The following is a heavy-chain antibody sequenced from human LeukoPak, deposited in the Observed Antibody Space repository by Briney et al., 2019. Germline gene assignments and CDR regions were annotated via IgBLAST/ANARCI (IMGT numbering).Heavy chain of an antibody. CDR3: AKDTYSCPLGGFVP. CDR1: GFTFDDYA. J-gene: IGHJ5*02. CDR2: ISWNSGSI. D-gene: IGHD2-15*01. V-gene: IGHV3-9*01. Sequence: GVSLRLSCAASGFTFDDYAMHWVRQAPGKGLEWVSGISWNSGSIGYADSVKGRFTISRDNAKKSLYLQMSSLRAEDTALDYCAKDTYSCPLGGFVPWGQGTRVTVSS.